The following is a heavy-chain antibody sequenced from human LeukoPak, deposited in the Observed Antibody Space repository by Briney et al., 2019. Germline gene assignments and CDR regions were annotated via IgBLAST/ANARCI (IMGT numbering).Heavy chain of an antibody. V-gene: IGHV1-3*01. D-gene: IGHD6-6*01. CDR2: INAGNGNT. Sequence: GASVKVSCKASGYTFASYAMHWVRQAPGQRLEWMGWINAGNGNTKYSQKFQGRVTITRDTSASTAYMELSSLRSEDTAVYYCARKSSSSSDFDYWGQGTLVTVSS. J-gene: IGHJ4*02. CDR1: GYTFASYA. CDR3: ARKSSSSSDFDY.